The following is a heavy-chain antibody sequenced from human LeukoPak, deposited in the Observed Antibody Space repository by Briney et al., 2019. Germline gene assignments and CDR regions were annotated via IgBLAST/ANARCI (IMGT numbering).Heavy chain of an antibody. D-gene: IGHD1-26*01. Sequence: PGGSLRLSCAASGFTFDDYAMSWVRQAPGNGLEWVSNINRNGDSTVYADSVKGRFTISRDNAKNSLYLQMNSLRAEDTALYYCARRGVVGATVFEYWGQGTLVTVSS. CDR2: INRNGDST. V-gene: IGHV3-20*04. CDR3: ARRGVVGATVFEY. CDR1: GFTFDDYA. J-gene: IGHJ4*02.